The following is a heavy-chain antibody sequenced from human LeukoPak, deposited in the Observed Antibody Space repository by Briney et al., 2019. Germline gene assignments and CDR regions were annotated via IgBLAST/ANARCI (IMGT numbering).Heavy chain of an antibody. CDR1: GFTFSDYN. Sequence: GGSLRLSCAASGFTFSDYNMRWIRQAPGKGLEWVSSISRGGSTKYYADSVKGRFTISRDNAKNSLFLQMNSLRAEDTALYYCARGSGSSWYFYFDYWGQGTLVTVSS. CDR3: ARGSGSSWYFYFDY. CDR2: ISRGGSTK. V-gene: IGHV3-11*01. J-gene: IGHJ4*02. D-gene: IGHD6-13*01.